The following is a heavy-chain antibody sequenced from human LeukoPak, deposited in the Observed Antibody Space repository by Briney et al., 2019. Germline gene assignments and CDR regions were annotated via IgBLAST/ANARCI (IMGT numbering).Heavy chain of an antibody. Sequence: GGSLRLSCAASGVTFSSYGMHWVRQAPGKGLEWVAVISYDGSNKYYADSVKGRFTISRDNSKNTLYLRMNSLRAEDTAVYYCANIGNIVVVTNDAFDIWGPGTMVTVSS. D-gene: IGHD2-21*02. CDR3: ANIGNIVVVTNDAFDI. CDR2: ISYDGSNK. V-gene: IGHV3-30*18. J-gene: IGHJ3*02. CDR1: GVTFSSYG.